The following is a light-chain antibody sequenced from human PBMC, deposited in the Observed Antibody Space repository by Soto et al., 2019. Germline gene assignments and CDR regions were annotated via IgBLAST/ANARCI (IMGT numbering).Light chain of an antibody. Sequence: DIQMTQSPSTLSASVGDRVTITCRASQSLSSWLAWYLQKPGKAPKLLIYDASSLESGVPSRFSGSGSGTEFTLTISSLQPDDFATYYCQQYNSYPWTFGQGTKVDIK. J-gene: IGKJ1*01. CDR2: DAS. CDR3: QQYNSYPWT. V-gene: IGKV1-5*01. CDR1: QSLSSW.